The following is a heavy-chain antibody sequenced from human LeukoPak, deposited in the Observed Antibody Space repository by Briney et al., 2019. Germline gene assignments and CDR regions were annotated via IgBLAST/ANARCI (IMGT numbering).Heavy chain of an antibody. D-gene: IGHD3-10*01. J-gene: IGHJ4*02. Sequence: SETLSLTCTVSGGSISSGSYYWSWIRQPAGKGLEWIGRIYTSGSTNYNPSPKSRVTISVDTSKNQFSLKLSSVTAADTAVYYCARAAYGSGSYYRAFDYWDQGTLVTVSS. CDR3: ARAAYGSGSYYRAFDY. CDR2: IYTSGST. V-gene: IGHV4-61*02. CDR1: GGSISSGSYY.